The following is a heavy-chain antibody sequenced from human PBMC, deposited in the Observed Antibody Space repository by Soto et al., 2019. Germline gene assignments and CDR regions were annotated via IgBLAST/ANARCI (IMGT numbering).Heavy chain of an antibody. CDR3: ARDRVTAGIVYYFDY. D-gene: IGHD6-13*01. CDR1: GFTFRSHG. V-gene: IGHV3-33*01. J-gene: IGHJ4*02. CDR2: IWFNGENE. Sequence: QVQLVESGGGGVQPGGSLRLSCAASGFTFRSHGMHWVRQAPGKGLEWVAVIWFNGENEYYADSVKGRFTISRDNSKNTLYLQMNGLRAEDTAVYYCARDRVTAGIVYYFDYWGQGTLVTVSS.